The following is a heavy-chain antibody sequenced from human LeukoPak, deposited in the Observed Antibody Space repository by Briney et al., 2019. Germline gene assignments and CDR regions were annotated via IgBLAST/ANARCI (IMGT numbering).Heavy chain of an antibody. CDR3: ATDIVATHTDY. D-gene: IGHD5-12*01. Sequence: GGSLRLSCAASGFTFSSYSMNWVRQAPGKGLEWVSSISSSSSYIYYADSVKGRFIISRDNSKNTLYLQMNSLRAEDTAVYYCATDIVATHTDYWGQGTLVTVSS. CDR2: ISSSSSYI. J-gene: IGHJ4*02. CDR1: GFTFSSYS. V-gene: IGHV3-21*04.